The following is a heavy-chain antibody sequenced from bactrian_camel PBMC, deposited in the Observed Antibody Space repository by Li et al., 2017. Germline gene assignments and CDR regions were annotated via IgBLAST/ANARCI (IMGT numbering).Heavy chain of an antibody. Sequence: HVQLVESGGGSVQAGGSLKLSCVGDTYTHKCIGWYRQAPGKEREGVGAIYSGGGTTYYADSVKGRFTISRDDARNTVYLQMNNLKPEDTAIYYCAADVGSMSGNCQPNYWGQGTQVTVS. J-gene: IGHJ4*01. D-gene: IGHD6*01. V-gene: IGHV3S54*01. CDR3: AADVGSMSGNCQPNY. CDR2: IYSGGGTT. CDR1: GDTYTHKC.